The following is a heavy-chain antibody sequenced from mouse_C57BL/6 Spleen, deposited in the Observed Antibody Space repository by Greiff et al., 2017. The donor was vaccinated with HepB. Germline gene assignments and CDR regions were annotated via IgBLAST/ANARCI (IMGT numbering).Heavy chain of an antibody. D-gene: IGHD3-2*02. CDR3: ARGGTAQATYWFAY. CDR1: GYTFTSYW. Sequence: QVQLQQPGAELVKPGASVKMSCKASGYTFTSYWITWVKQRPGQGLEWIGDIYPGSGSTNYNEKFKSKATRTVDTSSSTAYMQLSSLTSEDSAVYYCARGGTAQATYWFAYWGQGTLVTVSA. J-gene: IGHJ3*01. CDR2: IYPGSGST. V-gene: IGHV1-55*01.